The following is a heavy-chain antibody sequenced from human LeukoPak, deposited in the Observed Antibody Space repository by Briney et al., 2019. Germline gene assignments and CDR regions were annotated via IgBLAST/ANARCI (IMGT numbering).Heavy chain of an antibody. CDR1: GGTFSSYA. Sequence: SVKVSCKASGGTFSSYAISWVRQALGQGLEWMGGIIPIFGTANYAQKFQGRVTITADESTSTAYMELSSLRSEDTAVYYCARDPNYGMDVWGQGTTVTVSS. CDR2: IIPIFGTA. V-gene: IGHV1-69*13. CDR3: ARDPNYGMDV. J-gene: IGHJ6*02.